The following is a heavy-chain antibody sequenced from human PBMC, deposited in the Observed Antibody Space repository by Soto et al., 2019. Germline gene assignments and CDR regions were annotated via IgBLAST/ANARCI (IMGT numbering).Heavy chain of an antibody. V-gene: IGHV4-61*01. CDR3: ARNTVATGYYGMDV. CDR2: IYYSGST. Sequence: QVQLQESGPGLVKPSEILSLTCTVSGDSVSSGSYYWSWIRQPPGKGLEWIGYIYYSGSTKYNPSLKTRVTISVHTSKNQFSLKLSSVTAADTAVYYCARNTVATGYYGMDVWGQGTTVTVSS. D-gene: IGHD2-15*01. J-gene: IGHJ6*02. CDR1: GDSVSSGSYY.